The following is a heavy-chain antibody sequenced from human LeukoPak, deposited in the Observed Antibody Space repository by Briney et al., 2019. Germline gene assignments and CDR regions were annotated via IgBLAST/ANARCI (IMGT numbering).Heavy chain of an antibody. CDR2: INHSGRT. CDR1: GGSFSDYY. CDR3: ARHRGDCGGDCNAFDI. V-gene: IGHV4-34*01. Sequence: PSETLSLTCTVYGGSFSDYYWSWIRQPPGKGLEWIGEINHSGRTSYNPSLKSRVTISVDTSKNQFSLKLSSVTAADTAVYYCARHRGDCGGDCNAFDIWGQGTMVTVSS. J-gene: IGHJ3*02. D-gene: IGHD2-21*02.